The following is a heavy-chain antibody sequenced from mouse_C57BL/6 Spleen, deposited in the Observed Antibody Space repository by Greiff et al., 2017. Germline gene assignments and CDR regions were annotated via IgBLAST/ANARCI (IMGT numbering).Heavy chain of an antibody. CDR3: ARPHYYGNYAMDY. D-gene: IGHD1-1*01. V-gene: IGHV1-82*01. CDR1: GYAFSSSW. Sequence: VQLQQSGPELVKPGASVKISCKASGYAFSSSWMNWVKQRPGKGLEWIGRIYPGDGDTNYNGKFKGKATRTADKSSSTAYMQLSSLTSEDSAVYFCARPHYYGNYAMDYWGQGTSVTVSS. CDR2: IYPGDGDT. J-gene: IGHJ4*01.